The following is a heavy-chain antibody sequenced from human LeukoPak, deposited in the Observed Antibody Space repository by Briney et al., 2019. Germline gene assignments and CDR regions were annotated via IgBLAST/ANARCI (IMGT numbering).Heavy chain of an antibody. V-gene: IGHV4-34*01. CDR2: INHSGST. CDR1: GGSFSGYY. Sequence: PSETRSLTCAVYGGSFSGYYWSWIRQPPGNWLEWIGEINHSGSTNYNPSVKSRVTISVDTSKNQFSLKLSSVTAADTAVYYCARRYCSSTSCYTPRGYFQHWGQGTLVTVSS. CDR3: ARRYCSSTSCYTPRGYFQH. J-gene: IGHJ1*01. D-gene: IGHD2-2*02.